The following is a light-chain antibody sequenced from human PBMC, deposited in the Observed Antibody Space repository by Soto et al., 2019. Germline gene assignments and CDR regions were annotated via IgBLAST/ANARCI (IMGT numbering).Light chain of an antibody. V-gene: IGKV3-20*01. CDR3: QQYGSSPR. Sequence: IVVTQSPGTLSLSPGERATLSCRASQSVSSSYLAWYQQKPGQAPRLLIYGASSRATGIPDRFSGSGSGTDFTLTISRLEPEDFAVYYCQQYGSSPRFGQGTRLEIK. CDR2: GAS. CDR1: QSVSSSY. J-gene: IGKJ5*01.